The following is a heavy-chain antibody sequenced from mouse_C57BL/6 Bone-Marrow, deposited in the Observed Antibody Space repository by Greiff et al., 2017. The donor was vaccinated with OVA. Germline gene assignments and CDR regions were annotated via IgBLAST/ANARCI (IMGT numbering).Heavy chain of an antibody. V-gene: IGHV3-8*01. CDR1: GYSITSDY. J-gene: IGHJ4*01. CDR3: ARYSNSYYYAMDY. Sequence: VQLKQSGPGLAKPSQTLSLTCSVTGYSITSDYWNWIRKFPGNKLEYMGYISYSGSTYYNPSLKSRISITRDTSKNQYYLQLNSVTTEDTATYYCARYSNSYYYAMDYWGQGTSVTVSS. CDR2: ISYSGST. D-gene: IGHD2-5*01.